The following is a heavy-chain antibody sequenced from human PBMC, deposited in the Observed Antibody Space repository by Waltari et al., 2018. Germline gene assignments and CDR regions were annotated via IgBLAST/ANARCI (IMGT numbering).Heavy chain of an antibody. J-gene: IGHJ2*01. Sequence: QVQLQESGPGLVKPSETLSLTCTVSGASISSSYRNWIRQPAGRVLEWIGRFYASESTGDHPSRMCRRTVSVEASKAQLSLRLSSVTAADTAVYYCAGHPNRYFDLWGRGTLVTVSS. CDR2: FYASEST. CDR3: AGHPNRYFDL. CDR1: GASISSSY. V-gene: IGHV4-4*07.